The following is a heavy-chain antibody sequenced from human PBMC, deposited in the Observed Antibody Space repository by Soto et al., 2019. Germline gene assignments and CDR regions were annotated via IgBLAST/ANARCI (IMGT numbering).Heavy chain of an antibody. Sequence: GGSLRLSCAASGFTFSSYAMHWVRQAPGKGLEWVAVISYDGSNKYYADSVKGRFTISRDNSKNTLYLQMNSLRAEDTAVYYCARELDILTGSGPFDYWGQGTLVTVSS. CDR3: ARELDILTGSGPFDY. CDR2: ISYDGSNK. V-gene: IGHV3-30-3*01. D-gene: IGHD3-9*01. CDR1: GFTFSSYA. J-gene: IGHJ4*02.